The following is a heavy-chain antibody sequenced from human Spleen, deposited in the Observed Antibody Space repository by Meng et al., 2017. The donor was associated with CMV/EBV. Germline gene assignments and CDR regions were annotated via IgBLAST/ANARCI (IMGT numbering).Heavy chain of an antibody. Sequence: ASGYTFTSYAMHWVRQAPGQRLEWMGWINASNGNTKYSQKFQGRVTITRDTSASTAYMELSSLRSEDTAVYYCARDEQQLVSHWFDPWGQGTLVTVSS. CDR3: ARDEQQLVSHWFDP. V-gene: IGHV1-3*01. CDR2: INASNGNT. J-gene: IGHJ5*02. CDR1: GYTFTSYA. D-gene: IGHD6-13*01.